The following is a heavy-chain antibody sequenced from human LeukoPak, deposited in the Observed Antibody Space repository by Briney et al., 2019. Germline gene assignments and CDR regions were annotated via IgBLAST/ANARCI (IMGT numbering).Heavy chain of an antibody. CDR2: IRKRAHSYTT. J-gene: IGHJ6*03. V-gene: IGHV3-72*01. Sequence: PGGSLRLSCAASGFTFSSYSMNWVRQAPGKGLEWVGRIRKRAHSYTTEYAASVKGRFTISRDDSKNSLYLQVNSLRAEDTAVYYCAKDGIGYYDSSGYYYYYYYMDVWGKGTTVTVSS. D-gene: IGHD3-22*01. CDR1: GFTFSSYS. CDR3: AKDGIGYYDSSGYYYYYYYMDV.